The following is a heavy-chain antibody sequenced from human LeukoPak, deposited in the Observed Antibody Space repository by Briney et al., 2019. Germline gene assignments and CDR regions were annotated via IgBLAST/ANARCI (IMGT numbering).Heavy chain of an antibody. CDR1: GYTFTNYY. CDR2: INPSGGST. V-gene: IGHV1-46*01. J-gene: IGHJ4*02. Sequence: ASVKVSCKASGYTFTNYYIHWVRQAPGQGLEWMGNINPSGGSTTYAQRFQDRVLMTGDTSTSSVYMELSSLRSEDTAIYYCAREMLRTYCFDYWGQGTLVTAPS. D-gene: IGHD3-16*01. CDR3: AREMLRTYCFDY.